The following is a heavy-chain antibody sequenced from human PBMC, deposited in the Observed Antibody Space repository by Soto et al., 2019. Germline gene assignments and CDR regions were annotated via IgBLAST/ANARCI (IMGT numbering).Heavy chain of an antibody. V-gene: IGHV1-69*01. J-gene: IGHJ6*02. Sequence: QVQLVQSGAEVKKPGSSVTVSCKASGGTFSSYAISWVRQAPGQGLEWMGGIIPIFGTANYAQKFQGRVTITADESTSTAYMELSSLRSEDTAVYYCARGKGSSLPLDYYGMDVWGQGTTVTVSS. CDR1: GGTFSSYA. CDR2: IIPIFGTA. CDR3: ARGKGSSLPLDYYGMDV. D-gene: IGHD6-13*01.